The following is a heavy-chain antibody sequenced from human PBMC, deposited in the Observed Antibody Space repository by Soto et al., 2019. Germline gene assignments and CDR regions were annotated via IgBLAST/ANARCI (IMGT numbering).Heavy chain of an antibody. V-gene: IGHV3-23*01. CDR2: ISGSGGTT. CDR1: GSTFSNFA. CDR3: AIDRSYISDWAVTPFDY. D-gene: IGHD6-19*01. Sequence: EMQLLESGGGLVQPGGSLRLSCAASGSTFSNFAMSWVRQAPGKGLEWVSLISGSGGTTAYADSVKGRFTGSRGNSKNTLYLQMNTLRADDTAVYYCAIDRSYISDWAVTPFDYWGQGTLVTVSS. J-gene: IGHJ4*02.